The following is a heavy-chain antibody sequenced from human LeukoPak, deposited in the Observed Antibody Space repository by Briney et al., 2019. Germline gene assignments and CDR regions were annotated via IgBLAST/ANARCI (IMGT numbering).Heavy chain of an antibody. V-gene: IGHV5-51*01. CDR2: IFPGDSDT. J-gene: IGHJ5*02. Sequence: GESLKIPCQGSGYTFTSYWIAWVRQMPGKGLEWMGIIFPGDSDTRYSPSFQGQVTISADKSITTPYLQWNSLKASDTAIYYCARHGERGGLDPWGQGTLVTVSS. D-gene: IGHD1-1*01. CDR3: ARHGERGGLDP. CDR1: GYTFTSYW.